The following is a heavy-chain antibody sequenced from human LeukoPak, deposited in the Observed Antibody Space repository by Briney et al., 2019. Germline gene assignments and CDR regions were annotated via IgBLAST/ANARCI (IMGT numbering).Heavy chain of an antibody. D-gene: IGHD3-3*01. CDR1: GFTFSSYW. CDR2: IKQDGSEK. CDR3: ARDKDPYYDFWSGYYDGVVFDY. Sequence: QTGGSLRLSCAASGFTFSSYWMSWVRHPPGKGQEWVANIKQDGSEKYYVDSVKGRFTICRDNAKNSLYLQMNSLRAEDTAVYYCARDKDPYYDFWSGYYDGVVFDYWGQGTLVTVSS. V-gene: IGHV3-7*01. J-gene: IGHJ4*02.